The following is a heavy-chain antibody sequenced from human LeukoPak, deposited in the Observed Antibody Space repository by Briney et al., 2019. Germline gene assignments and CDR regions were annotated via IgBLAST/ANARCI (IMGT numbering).Heavy chain of an antibody. CDR1: GGSFSGYY. CDR3: ARASTPLLAAAGNYYYYYYMDV. Sequence: SETLSLTCAVYGGSFSGYYWSWIRQPPGKGLEWIGEINHSGSTNYNPSLKSRVTISVDTSKNQFSLKLSSVTAADTAVYYCARASTPLLAAAGNYYYYYYMDVWGKGTTVTISS. J-gene: IGHJ6*03. D-gene: IGHD6-13*01. CDR2: INHSGST. V-gene: IGHV4-34*01.